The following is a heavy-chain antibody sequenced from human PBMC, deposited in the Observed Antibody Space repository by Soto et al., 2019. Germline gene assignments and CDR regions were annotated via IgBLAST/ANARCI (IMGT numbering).Heavy chain of an antibody. CDR3: AKKRSGFGELLDYYFDY. CDR2: ISGSGGST. CDR1: GFTFSSYA. J-gene: IGHJ4*02. D-gene: IGHD3-10*01. Sequence: EVQLLESGGGLVQPGGSLRLSCAASGFTFSSYAMSWVRQAPGKGLEWVSAISGSGGSTYYADSVKGRFTISRDNSNITLYLQMNSLRAEDTAVYYCAKKRSGFGELLDYYFDYWGQGTLVTVSS. V-gene: IGHV3-23*01.